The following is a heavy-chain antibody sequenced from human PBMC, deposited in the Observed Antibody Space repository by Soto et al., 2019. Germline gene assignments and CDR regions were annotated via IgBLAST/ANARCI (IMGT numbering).Heavy chain of an antibody. CDR3: AVRYSSSWYGSARFDY. CDR2: IYHSGST. Sequence: SETLSLTCAVSGGSISSGGYSWSWIRQPPGKGLEWIGYIYHSGSTYYNPSLKSRVTISVDRSKNQFSLKLSSVTAADTAVYYCAVRYSSSWYGSARFDYWGQGTLVTVSS. D-gene: IGHD6-13*01. V-gene: IGHV4-30-2*01. CDR1: GGSISSGGYS. J-gene: IGHJ4*02.